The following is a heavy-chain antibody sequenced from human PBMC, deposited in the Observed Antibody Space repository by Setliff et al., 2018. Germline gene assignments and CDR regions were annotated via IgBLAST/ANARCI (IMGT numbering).Heavy chain of an antibody. Sequence: SETLSLTCTVSGGSIMNYFWSWIRQPPGKGLEWVGYVYYTGNTNYNPSLKSRLTISVDPSKNQVSLQLKSATTADTAVYYCARDRTAYNYGMDIWGQETTVTVSS. CDR2: VYYTGNT. D-gene: IGHD5-18*01. CDR3: ARDRTAYNYGMDI. V-gene: IGHV4-59*01. CDR1: GGSIMNYF. J-gene: IGHJ6*02.